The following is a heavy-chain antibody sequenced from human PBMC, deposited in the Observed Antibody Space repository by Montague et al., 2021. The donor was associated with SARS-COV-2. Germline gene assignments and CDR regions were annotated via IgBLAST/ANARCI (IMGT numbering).Heavy chain of an antibody. CDR2: TYYRSKWYN. CDR1: GDSVSSNSAT. Sequence: CAISGDSVSSNSATWHWVRQSPSRGLEWLGRTYYRSKWYNDYAVSVRGRVTINPNTSKNQFSLQLNSVTPEDTAIYYCTRGREGNYNVMDVWGQGTTVTVSS. D-gene: IGHD3-10*01. CDR3: TRGREGNYNVMDV. J-gene: IGHJ6*02. V-gene: IGHV6-1*01.